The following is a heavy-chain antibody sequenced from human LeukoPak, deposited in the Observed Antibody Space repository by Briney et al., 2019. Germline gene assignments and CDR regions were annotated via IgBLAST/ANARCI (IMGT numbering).Heavy chain of an antibody. V-gene: IGHV3-43*02. J-gene: IGHJ3*02. CDR1: GFTFDDYA. CDR3: AKDIIPRAVFVAFDI. Sequence: PGGSLRLSCAASGFTFDDYAMHWVRQAPGKGLEWVSLISGDGGSTYYADPVKGRFTISRDNSKNSLYLQMNSLRTEDTALYYCAKDIIPRAVFVAFDIWGQGTMVTVSS. D-gene: IGHD3-10*02. CDR2: ISGDGGST.